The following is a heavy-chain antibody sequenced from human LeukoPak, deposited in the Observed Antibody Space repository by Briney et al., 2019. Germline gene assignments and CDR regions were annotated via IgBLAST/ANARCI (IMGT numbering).Heavy chain of an antibody. D-gene: IGHD3-10*01. V-gene: IGHV3-33*01. CDR1: GFTFSIYG. Sequence: GGSLRLSCAASGFTFSIYGMHWVRQAPGKGLEWVAVIWTDGSNKYYADSVKGRFTISRDNSKNTLYLQMNSLRAEDTAVYSCARASGPFDYWGQGTLVTVSS. CDR3: ARASGPFDY. CDR2: IWTDGSNK. J-gene: IGHJ4*02.